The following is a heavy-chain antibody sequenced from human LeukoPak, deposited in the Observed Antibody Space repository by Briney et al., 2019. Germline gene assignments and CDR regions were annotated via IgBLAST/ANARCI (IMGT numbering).Heavy chain of an antibody. Sequence: GESLKISCKGSGYSFTSYWISWVRQMPGKGLEWMGIIYPGDSDTRYSPSFQGQVTISADKSISTAYLQWSSLKASDTAMYYCARIMITFGGVIVGLDYWGQGTLVTVSS. CDR2: IYPGDSDT. D-gene: IGHD3-16*02. CDR3: ARIMITFGGVIVGLDY. CDR1: GYSFTSYW. V-gene: IGHV5-51*01. J-gene: IGHJ4*02.